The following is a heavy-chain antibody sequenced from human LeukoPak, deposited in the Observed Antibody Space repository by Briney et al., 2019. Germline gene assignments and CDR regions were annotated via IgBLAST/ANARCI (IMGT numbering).Heavy chain of an antibody. CDR2: KYYSGAT. J-gene: IGHJ6*03. D-gene: IGHD2-2*01. V-gene: IGHV4-59*07. CDR3: AREAVPNYMDV. CDR1: GGSLTNYY. Sequence: SDTLSLTCTVSGGSLTNYYWSWIRQPPGKGLEWIGFKYYSGATNYNPSLKSRATISLDASKNQFSLKLSSVTAADTAVYYCAREAVPNYMDVWGTGTTVTVSS.